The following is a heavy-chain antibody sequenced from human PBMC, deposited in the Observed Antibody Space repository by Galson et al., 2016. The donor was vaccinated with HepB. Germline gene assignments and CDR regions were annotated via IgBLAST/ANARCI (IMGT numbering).Heavy chain of an antibody. J-gene: IGHJ6*02. CDR1: GFTFNDYG. Sequence: SLRLSCAASGFTFNDYGMHWVRQAPGRGLEWVAVICYDGTNKYYIDSVKGRFTISRDNSKNTLYLQMNSLGAEDTAVYYCARSNKQPYINTWPPSKIYYYYYGMDVWGQGTTVTVSS. V-gene: IGHV3-33*01. CDR2: ICYDGTNK. D-gene: IGHD6-13*01. CDR3: ARSNKQPYINTWPPSKIYYYYYGMDV.